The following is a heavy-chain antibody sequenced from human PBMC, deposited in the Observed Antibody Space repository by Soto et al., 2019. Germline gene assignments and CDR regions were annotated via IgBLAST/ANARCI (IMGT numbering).Heavy chain of an antibody. CDR2: ISPYSGNT. J-gene: IGHJ6*02. Sequence: QAQLAQSGPELKSPGASVKVSCKASGYTFTDYAISWVRQAPGQGFQWVGWISPYSGNTTSAENFFDRVTMTTDTATTTASLKLRSLRSDDTAVYYCARDHGLACAVRPTHYYYAMDVWGQGTTVTVSS. CDR1: GYTFTDYA. V-gene: IGHV1-18*04. CDR3: ARDHGLACAVRPTHYYYAMDV. D-gene: IGHD6-6*01.